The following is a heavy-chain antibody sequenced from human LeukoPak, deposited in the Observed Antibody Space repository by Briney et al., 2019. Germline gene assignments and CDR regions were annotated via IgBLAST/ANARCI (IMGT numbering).Heavy chain of an antibody. J-gene: IGHJ3*02. CDR3: ARVRSHSSFIAARPSPAFDI. Sequence: SDTLSLTCTVSGGSISSYYWSWIRQPAGKGLEWIGRIYTSGSTNYNPSLKSRVTMSVDTSKNQFSLQLSSVNAADTAVYYCARVRSHSSFIAARPSPAFDIWGQGTMVTVSS. V-gene: IGHV4-4*07. CDR2: IYTSGST. CDR1: GGSISSYY. D-gene: IGHD6-6*01.